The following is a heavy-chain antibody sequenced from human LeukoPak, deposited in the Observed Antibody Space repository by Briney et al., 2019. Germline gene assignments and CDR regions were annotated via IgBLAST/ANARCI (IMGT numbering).Heavy chain of an antibody. D-gene: IGHD2-15*01. CDR2: ISWNSGSI. CDR1: GFTFDDYA. J-gene: IGHJ4*02. Sequence: PGGSLRLSCAAFGFTFDDYAMHWVRQAPGKGLEWVSGISWNSGSIGYADSVKGRFTISRDNAKNSLYLQMNSLRAEDTALYYCAKDIGYCSGGSCREYYFDYWGQGTLVTVSS. CDR3: AKDIGYCSGGSCREYYFDY. V-gene: IGHV3-9*01.